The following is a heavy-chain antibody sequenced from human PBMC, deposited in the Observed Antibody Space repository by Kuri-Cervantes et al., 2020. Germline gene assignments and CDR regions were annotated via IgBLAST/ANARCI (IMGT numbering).Heavy chain of an antibody. CDR2: IYTSGST. D-gene: IGHD3-16*02. J-gene: IGHJ3*01. V-gene: IGHV4-61*02. CDR3: ARASSFGGVIADAFDV. Sequence: SETLSLTCTVSGGSISSGSYYWSWIRQPAGKGLEWIGRIYTSGSTNYNPSLKSRATISVDTSKNQFSLKLSSVTAADTAVYYCARASSFGGVIADAFDVWGQGTMVTVSS. CDR1: GGSISSGSYY.